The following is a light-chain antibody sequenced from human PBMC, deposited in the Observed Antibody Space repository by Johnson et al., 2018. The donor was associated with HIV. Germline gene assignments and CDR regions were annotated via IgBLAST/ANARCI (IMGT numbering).Light chain of an antibody. V-gene: IGLV1-51*02. CDR1: SSNIGDHS. CDR2: ENN. J-gene: IGLJ1*01. Sequence: QSVLTQPPSVSAAPGRRVTVSCSGRSSNIGDHSVSWYQQLPGTAPKVLIYENNKRPSGIPDRLSGSKSDTSAPLGITGPQTGDEADYYCGTWDSSLSALYVFGTGTKVTVL. CDR3: GTWDSSLSALYV.